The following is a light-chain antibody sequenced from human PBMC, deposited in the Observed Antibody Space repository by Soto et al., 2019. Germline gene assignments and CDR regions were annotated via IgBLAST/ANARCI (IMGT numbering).Light chain of an antibody. CDR2: EVT. CDR1: SSDVGGYNY. V-gene: IGLV2-8*01. CDR3: SSYAGSNNVV. Sequence: HSALTQPPSASGSPGQSVTISCTGTSSDVGGYNYVSWYQQHPGKAPKLMIYEVTKRPSGVPDRFSGSKSDNTASLTVSGLQAEDEADYYCSSYAGSNNVVFGGGTKLTVL. J-gene: IGLJ2*01.